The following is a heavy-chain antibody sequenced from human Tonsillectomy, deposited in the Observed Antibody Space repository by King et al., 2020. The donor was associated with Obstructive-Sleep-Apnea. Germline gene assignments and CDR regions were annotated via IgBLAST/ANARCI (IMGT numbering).Heavy chain of an antibody. Sequence: QLQESGPGLVKPSETLSLTCTISGGSISNYYWSWIRQPPGKGLEWIGYMYYSGNTNFNPSLKSRVTISADTSKIQFSLRLTSVTAADTAVYYCAGHRGVEDSGGYGDYFDYWGQGTLVTVSS. CDR2: MYYSGNT. J-gene: IGHJ4*02. D-gene: IGHD5-12*01. V-gene: IGHV4-59*08. CDR3: AGHRGVEDSGGYGDYFDY. CDR1: GGSISNYY.